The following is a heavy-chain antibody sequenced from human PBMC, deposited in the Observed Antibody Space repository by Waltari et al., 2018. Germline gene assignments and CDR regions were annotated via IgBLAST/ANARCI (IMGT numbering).Heavy chain of an antibody. CDR3: AKDLRDYSNDY. D-gene: IGHD4-4*01. Sequence: EVQLLESGGGLVKPGGSLRLSCAASGFAFSTYAMTWVRQAPWKCLAWVSLIYGGGSPTHHAESVKGRFTISRDDSKNTLFLEINSLRVEDTAVYYCAKDLRDYSNDYWGQGTLVTVSS. V-gene: IGHV3-23*03. J-gene: IGHJ4*02. CDR2: IYGGGSPT. CDR1: GFAFSTYA.